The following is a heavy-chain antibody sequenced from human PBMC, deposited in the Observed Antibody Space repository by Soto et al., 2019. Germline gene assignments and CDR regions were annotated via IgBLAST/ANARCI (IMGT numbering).Heavy chain of an antibody. V-gene: IGHV3-15*07. J-gene: IGHJ4*02. CDR1: GFSLSNAW. CDR2: IKRKIDGETK. D-gene: IGHD6-19*01. Sequence: EVQLVESGGGLAEPGGSLTLSCTASGFSLSNAWMDWVRQAPGKGLEWVGRIKRKIDGETKDYAAPVKGRFTISRDDSRNTLYLQMNSLKTEDIAVYYCTADLPLSSGWNSDYWGQGALVTVSS. CDR3: TADLPLSSGWNSDY.